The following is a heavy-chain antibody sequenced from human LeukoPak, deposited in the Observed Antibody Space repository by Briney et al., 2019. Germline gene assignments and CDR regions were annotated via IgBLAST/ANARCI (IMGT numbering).Heavy chain of an antibody. J-gene: IGHJ4*02. CDR1: GYSFTAYY. CDR3: ARGSIGDYVDYYY. CDR2: INPNNGAT. Sequence: ASVKVSCKTSGYSFTAYYMHWVRQAPGHGLEWMGWINPNNGATKYAQEFQGRVTMTRDTSIRTAYLEMTSLRPDDTAMFYCARGSIGDYVDYYYWGQGTLVTVSS. V-gene: IGHV1-2*02. D-gene: IGHD3-16*01.